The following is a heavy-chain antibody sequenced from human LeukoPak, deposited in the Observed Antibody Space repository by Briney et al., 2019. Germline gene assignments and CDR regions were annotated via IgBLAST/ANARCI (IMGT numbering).Heavy chain of an antibody. D-gene: IGHD1-26*01. CDR2: ISLSGLT. J-gene: IGHJ4*02. CDR1: GGSISSTNW. CDR3: SRESGAFSPFGY. Sequence: NPSETLSLTCGLSGGSISSTNWYSWVRQPPGQGLEWIGEISLSGLTNYNPSLKSRVTMSLDKSKNLLSLTLPSVTAADTAVYYCSRESGAFSPFGYWGQGTLVTVTS. V-gene: IGHV4-4*02.